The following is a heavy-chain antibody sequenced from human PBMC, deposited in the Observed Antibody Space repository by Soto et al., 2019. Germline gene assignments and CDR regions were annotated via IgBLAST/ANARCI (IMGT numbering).Heavy chain of an antibody. CDR2: IYFRVTT. J-gene: IGHJ4*02. D-gene: IGHD3-22*01. CDR1: GGSISSYY. Sequence: PSETLSLTCTVSGGSISSYYWSWIRQPPGKGLEWIGYIYFRVTTNYNPSLKSRVTMSADTSKNQFSLKLNSVTAAFTAVYYCASKNYYDHSDYHFDYWGQGMMVTVS. V-gene: IGHV4-59*01. CDR3: ASKNYYDHSDYHFDY.